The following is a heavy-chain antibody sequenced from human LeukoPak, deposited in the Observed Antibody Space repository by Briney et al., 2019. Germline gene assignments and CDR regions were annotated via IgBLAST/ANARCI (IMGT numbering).Heavy chain of an antibody. CDR1: GFTLSSYG. CDR2: IRYDGSNK. CDR3: ARTEFPTGWFHP. D-gene: IGHD1-14*01. Sequence: PGGSLRLSCAASGFTLSSYGMHWVRQAPGKGLEWVAFIRYDGSNKYYADSVKGRFTISRDNAKNSLYLQMNSLRAEDTAVYYCARTEFPTGWFHPWRQGPLVTVSS. J-gene: IGHJ5*02. V-gene: IGHV3-30*02.